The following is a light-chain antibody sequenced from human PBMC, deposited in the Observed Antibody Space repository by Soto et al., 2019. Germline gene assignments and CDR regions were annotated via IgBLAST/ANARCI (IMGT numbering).Light chain of an antibody. J-gene: IGLJ3*02. CDR3: CSYAGGSTHWV. CDR2: EVT. CDR1: SSDVGSYNL. Sequence: QSVLTQPASVSGSPGQSIAISCTGTSSDVGSYNLVSWYQHHPGKAPKLMIYEVTKRPSGVSDRFFASKSGNTASLTISGLQAEDEADYFCCSYAGGSTHWVFGGGTKLTVL. V-gene: IGLV2-23*02.